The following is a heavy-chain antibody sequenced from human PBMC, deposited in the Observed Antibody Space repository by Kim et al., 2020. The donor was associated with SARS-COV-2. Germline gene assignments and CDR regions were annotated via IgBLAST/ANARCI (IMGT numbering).Heavy chain of an antibody. D-gene: IGHD3-10*01. V-gene: IGHV3-23*01. CDR1: GFTFSDSA. CDR3: AKDGPGRKTVNRYYYNYARDV. J-gene: IGHJ6*02. CDR2: VSGGGGNT. Sequence: GGSLRLSCTASGFTFSDSAMSWVRQVPGKGLEWVSVVSGGGGNTYYADPVKGRFTVSRDNSKNTLFLQMSSLRPEDTAVYYCAKDGPGRKTVNRYYYNYARDVWGQGTTVSVS.